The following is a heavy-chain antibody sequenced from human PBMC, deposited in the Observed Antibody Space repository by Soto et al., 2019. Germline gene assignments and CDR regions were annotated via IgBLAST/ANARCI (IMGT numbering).Heavy chain of an antibody. CDR1: GGTFSSYT. CDR2: IIPILGIA. D-gene: IGHD2-15*01. V-gene: IGHV1-69*02. CDR3: ARVASDCSGGSCYSAYYYYYMDV. J-gene: IGHJ6*03. Sequence: SVKVSCKASGGTFSSYTISWVRQAPGQGLEWMGRIIPILGIANYAQKFQGRVTITADKSTSTAYMELSSLRSEDTAVYYCARVASDCSGGSCYSAYYYYYMDVWGKGTTVTVSS.